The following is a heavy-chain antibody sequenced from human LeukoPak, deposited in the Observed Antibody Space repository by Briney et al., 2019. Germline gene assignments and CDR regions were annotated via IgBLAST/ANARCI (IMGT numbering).Heavy chain of an antibody. J-gene: IGHJ6*02. CDR1: GFTVSSNY. CDR2: IYSGGST. Sequence: GGSLRLSCAASGFTVSSNYMSWVRQAPGKGLEWVSVIYSGGSTYYADSVKGRFTIYRDKSKNTLYLQMNSLRAEDTAVYYCASDSRKYGMDVWGQGTTVTVSS. V-gene: IGHV3-53*01. CDR3: ASDSRKYGMDV.